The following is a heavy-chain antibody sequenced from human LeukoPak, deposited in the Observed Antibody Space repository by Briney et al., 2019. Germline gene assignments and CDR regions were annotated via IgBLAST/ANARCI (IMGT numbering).Heavy chain of an antibody. V-gene: IGHV3-30-3*01. J-gene: IGHJ4*02. CDR3: ARDALERGYFDY. CDR2: ISYDGSNK. CDR1: GFTFSTSD. D-gene: IGHD3-16*01. Sequence: GGSLRLSCATSGFTFSTSDMNWVRQTPGKGLEWVAVISYDGSNKYYADSVKGRFTISRDNSKNTLYLQMNSLRAEDTAVYYCARDALERGYFDYWGQGTLVTVSS.